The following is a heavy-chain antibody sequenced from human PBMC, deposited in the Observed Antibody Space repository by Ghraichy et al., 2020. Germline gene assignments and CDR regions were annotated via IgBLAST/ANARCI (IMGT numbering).Heavy chain of an antibody. Sequence: GESLNISCAASGFTFSSYGMHWVRQAPGKGLEWVAVIWYDGSNKYYADSVKGRFTISRDNSKNTLYLQMNSLRAEDTAVYYCVGSLTGTTGWFDPWGQGTLVTVSS. CDR1: GFTFSSYG. J-gene: IGHJ5*02. CDR3: VGSLTGTTGWFDP. D-gene: IGHD1-7*01. V-gene: IGHV3-33*01. CDR2: IWYDGSNK.